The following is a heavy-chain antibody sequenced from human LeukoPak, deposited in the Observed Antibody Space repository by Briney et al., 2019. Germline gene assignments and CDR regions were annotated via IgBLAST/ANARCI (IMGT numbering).Heavy chain of an antibody. V-gene: IGHV3-7*01. J-gene: IGHJ4*02. Sequence: SGGSLRLSCAASGFTLSSYWMSWVRQAPGKGLEWVANIKQDGSEKYYVDSVKGRFTISRDNAKNSLYLQMNSLRAEDTAVYYCARDRGYCSSTSCYVGFDYWGQGTLVTVSS. CDR3: ARDRGYCSSTSCYVGFDY. CDR2: IKQDGSEK. D-gene: IGHD2-2*01. CDR1: GFTLSSYW.